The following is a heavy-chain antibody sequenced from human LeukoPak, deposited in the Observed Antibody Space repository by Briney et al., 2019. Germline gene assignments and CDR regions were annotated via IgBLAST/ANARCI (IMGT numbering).Heavy chain of an antibody. D-gene: IGHD3-22*01. J-gene: IGHJ4*02. Sequence: GGSLRLSCAASGFTFSSYWMSWVRQAPGKGLEWVANIKQDGSEKYYVDFVKGRFTISRDNAKNSLYPQMNSLRAEDTAVYYCARVLTTYYYDSSGYYDYWGQGTLVTVSS. V-gene: IGHV3-7*01. CDR2: IKQDGSEK. CDR1: GFTFSSYW. CDR3: ARVLTTYYYDSSGYYDY.